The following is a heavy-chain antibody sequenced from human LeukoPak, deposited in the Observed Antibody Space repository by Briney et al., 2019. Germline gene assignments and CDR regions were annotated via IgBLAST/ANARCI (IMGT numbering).Heavy chain of an antibody. CDR3: ATGIAVSGTGGYYFDY. CDR1: GGSISNYY. Sequence: ESSETLSLTCTVSGGSISNYYWSWIRQPPGKGLEWIGYIYYSGSTKYNPSLKSRVTISIDTSKNQFSLKLSSVTAADTAVYYCATGIAVSGTGGYYFDYWGQGTLVTVSS. CDR2: IYYSGST. V-gene: IGHV4-59*01. D-gene: IGHD6-19*01. J-gene: IGHJ4*02.